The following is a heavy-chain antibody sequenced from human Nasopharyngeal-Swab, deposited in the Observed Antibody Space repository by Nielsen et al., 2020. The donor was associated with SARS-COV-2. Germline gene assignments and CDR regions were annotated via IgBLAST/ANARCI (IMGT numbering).Heavy chain of an antibody. CDR3: ARGASEVVVIVWFDP. J-gene: IGHJ5*02. CDR1: GGSISSSSYY. Sequence: SETLSLTCTVSGGSISSSSYYWGWFRQPPGKGLEWIGSIYYSGSTYYNPSLKSRVTISVDTSKNQFSLKLSSVTAADTAVYYCARGASEVVVIVWFDPWGQGTLVTVSS. V-gene: IGHV4-39*07. CDR2: IYYSGST. D-gene: IGHD3-22*01.